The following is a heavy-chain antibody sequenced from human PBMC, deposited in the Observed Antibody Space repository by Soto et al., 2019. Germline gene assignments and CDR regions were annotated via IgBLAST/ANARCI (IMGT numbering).Heavy chain of an antibody. Sequence: GGSLRLSCAASGFTFSSYAMSWVRQAPGKGLEWVSAISGSGGSTYYADSVKGRFTISRDNSKNTLYLQMNSLRAEDTAVYYCAKVRGLAYCGGDCYSPDAFDIWGQGTMVTVSS. J-gene: IGHJ3*02. V-gene: IGHV3-23*01. D-gene: IGHD2-21*02. CDR1: GFTFSSYA. CDR3: AKVRGLAYCGGDCYSPDAFDI. CDR2: ISGSGGST.